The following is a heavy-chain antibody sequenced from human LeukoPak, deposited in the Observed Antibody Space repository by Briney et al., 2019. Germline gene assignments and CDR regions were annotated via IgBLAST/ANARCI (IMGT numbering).Heavy chain of an antibody. CDR1: GFTFSNYW. CDR3: ARYLNSGPEDF. CDR2: IKYDGREK. D-gene: IGHD1-26*01. Sequence: PGGSLRLSCAATGFTFSNYWMSWFRQAPGKGLEWVANIKYDGREKQYVDSVKGRFTIPRDNAKNSLFLQMNSLRAEDTAVYYCARYLNSGPEDFWGQGTLVTVSS. J-gene: IGHJ4*02. V-gene: IGHV3-7*01.